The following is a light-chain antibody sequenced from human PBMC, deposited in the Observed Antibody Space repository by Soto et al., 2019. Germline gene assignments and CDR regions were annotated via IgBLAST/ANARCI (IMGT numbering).Light chain of an antibody. CDR2: SAS. Sequence: DIQMTQSPSSLSASVGARVSITCRASQSIGTYLNWFKQRPGEAPNLLIYSASTLHAGVPSRFSGSGSSTAFTLTISSLQPEDFATYYCQQCLYQSVTFGQGTRLEIK. J-gene: IGKJ5*01. CDR1: QSIGTY. V-gene: IGKV1-39*01. CDR3: QQCLYQSVT.